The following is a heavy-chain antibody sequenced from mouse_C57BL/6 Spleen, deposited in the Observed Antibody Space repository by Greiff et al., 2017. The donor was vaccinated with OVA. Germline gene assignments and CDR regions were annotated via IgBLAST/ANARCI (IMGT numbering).Heavy chain of an antibody. CDR3: AIFDYDYDAWFAY. D-gene: IGHD2-4*01. J-gene: IGHJ3*01. Sequence: QAQLQQPGAELVKPGASVKVSCKASGCTFTSYWMNWVKQRPGQGLEWIGRINPSDSATHYNQKFKGKATLTVDKSSSTAYMQLSSLTSEDSAVYYCAIFDYDYDAWFAYWGQGTLVTVSA. CDR2: INPSDSAT. CDR1: GCTFTSYW. V-gene: IGHV1-74*01.